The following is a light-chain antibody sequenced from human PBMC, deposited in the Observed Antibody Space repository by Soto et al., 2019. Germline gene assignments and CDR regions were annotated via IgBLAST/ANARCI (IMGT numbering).Light chain of an antibody. J-gene: IGLJ1*01. Sequence: QSVGREPRWVCAAPGQKVTISCSGSSSNIGGNSVSWYQQLPGTAPKLLIYDDNKRPSGIPDRFSVSLAISGLQSEDEADYYCASWDDRLKGYVFGTGTKVTVL. CDR1: SSNIGGNS. CDR3: ASWDDRLKGYV. V-gene: IGLV1-51*01. CDR2: DDN.